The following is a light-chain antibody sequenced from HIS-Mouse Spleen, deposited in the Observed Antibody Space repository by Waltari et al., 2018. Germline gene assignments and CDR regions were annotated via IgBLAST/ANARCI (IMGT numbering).Light chain of an antibody. CDR1: RNDVGRYNL. CDR3: CSYAGSSTWV. J-gene: IGLJ3*02. CDR2: EGS. Sequence: QSALSQPASVSGSPGQSITISCTVTRNDVGRYNLFSWYQQHPGKAPKLMIYEGSKRPSGVSNRFSGSKSGNTASLTISGLQAEDEADYYCCSYAGSSTWVFGGGTKLTVL. V-gene: IGLV2-23*01.